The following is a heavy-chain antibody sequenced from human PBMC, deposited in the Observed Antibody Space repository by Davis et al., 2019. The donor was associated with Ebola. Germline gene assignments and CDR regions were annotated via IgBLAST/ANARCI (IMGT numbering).Heavy chain of an antibody. D-gene: IGHD2-8*02. J-gene: IGHJ4*02. V-gene: IGHV4-34*01. CDR3: ARHQNVWYYFDL. CDR1: GGSFSAYY. Sequence: MPSETLSLTCAVDGGSFSAYYWSWIRQPPGKGLEWIGEIYHTGDTNYNPSLKSRVTISVDTSKNQFSLHLNSVTPEDTAVYYCARHQNVWYYFDLWGQGTLVTVSS. CDR2: IYHTGDT.